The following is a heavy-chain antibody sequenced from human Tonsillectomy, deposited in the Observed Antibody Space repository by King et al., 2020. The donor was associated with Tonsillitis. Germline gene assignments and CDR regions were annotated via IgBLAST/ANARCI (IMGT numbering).Heavy chain of an antibody. Sequence: VQLVESGGGVVQPGRSLRLSCAASGFTFSSFGMHWVRQAPGKGLEWVAVIWNDGSNQYYADSVKGRFTISRDNSKNTLYLQMNSLRAEDTALYYCSTGVRFLEWLSRLNAFDIWGQGTMVTVSS. CDR1: GFTFSSFG. CDR3: STGVRFLEWLSRLNAFDI. J-gene: IGHJ3*02. D-gene: IGHD3-3*01. V-gene: IGHV3-33*01. CDR2: IWNDGSNQ.